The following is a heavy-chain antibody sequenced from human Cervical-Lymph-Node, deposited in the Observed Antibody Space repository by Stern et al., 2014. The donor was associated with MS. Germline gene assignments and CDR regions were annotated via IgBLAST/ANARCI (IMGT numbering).Heavy chain of an antibody. Sequence: VQLVESGAEVKKPGASVKVSCQASGYTFSDHYMHWVRQAPGQGLEWMGWINAKSGITNYAQKFQGRVPMTRDTSISTAYMELSSLRSDDTAVYYCARELNWNDIFTNVFDIWGQGTMVTVSS. CDR2: INAKSGIT. CDR3: ARELNWNDIFTNVFDI. J-gene: IGHJ3*02. CDR1: GYTFSDHY. D-gene: IGHD1-20*01. V-gene: IGHV1-2*02.